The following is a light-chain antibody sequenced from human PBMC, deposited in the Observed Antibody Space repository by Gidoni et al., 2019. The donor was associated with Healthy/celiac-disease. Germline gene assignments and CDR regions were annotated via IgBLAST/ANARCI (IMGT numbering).Light chain of an antibody. CDR2: DAS. J-gene: IGKJ4*01. CDR1: QSVSSY. Sequence: EIVLTQSPATLSSSPGERATLSCRASQSVSSYLAWYQQKPGQAPRLLNYDASNRATGIPARFSGSGSGTDFTLTISSLEPEDFAVYYCQQRSNWPPALTFGGGTKVEIK. CDR3: QQRSNWPPALT. V-gene: IGKV3-11*01.